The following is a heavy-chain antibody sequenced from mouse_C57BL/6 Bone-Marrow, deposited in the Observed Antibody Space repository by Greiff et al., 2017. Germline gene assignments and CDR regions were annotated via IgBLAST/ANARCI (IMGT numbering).Heavy chain of an antibody. CDR2: INPSSGYT. CDR3: ARGGLQFAY. Sequence: QVQLKESGAELARPGASVKMSCKASGYTFTSCTMHWVKQRPGQGLEWIGYINPSSGYTKYNQKFKDKATLTADKSSSTAYMQLSSLTSEDSAVYYCARGGLQFAYWGQGTLVTVSA. CDR1: GYTFTSCT. V-gene: IGHV1-4*01. J-gene: IGHJ3*01. D-gene: IGHD2-4*01.